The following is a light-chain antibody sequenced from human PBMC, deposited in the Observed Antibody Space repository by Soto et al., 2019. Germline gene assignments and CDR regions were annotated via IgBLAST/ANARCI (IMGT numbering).Light chain of an antibody. CDR2: EVT. V-gene: IGLV2-14*01. J-gene: IGLJ1*01. CDR1: SSDVGGYNY. CDR3: LSFTSSNTYI. Sequence: QSALTQPASVSGSPGQSITISCTGTSSDVGGYNYVSWYQQHPGKAPKLMLYEVTNRPSGVSNRFSGSKSGNTASLTISGLQAEDEADYYCLSFTSSNTYIFGTGTKVTVL.